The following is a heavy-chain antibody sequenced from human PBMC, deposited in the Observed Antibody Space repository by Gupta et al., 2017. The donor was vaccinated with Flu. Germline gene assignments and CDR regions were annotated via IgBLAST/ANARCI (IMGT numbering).Heavy chain of an antibody. V-gene: IGHV4-34*01. J-gene: IGHJ6*02. D-gene: IGHD3-16*02. CDR3: ARNPLMITFGGVIANPSYGMDV. CDR2: INHSGST. CDR1: GGSFSGYY. Sequence: QVQLQQWGAGLLKPSETLSLTCAVYGGSFSGYYWSWIRQPPGKGLEWIGEINHSGSTNYNPSLKSRVTISVDTSKNQFSLKLSSVTAADTAVYYCARNPLMITFGGVIANPSYGMDVWGQGTTVTVSS.